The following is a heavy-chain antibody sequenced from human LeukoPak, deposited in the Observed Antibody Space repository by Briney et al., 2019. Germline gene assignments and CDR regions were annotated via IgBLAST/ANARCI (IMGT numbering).Heavy chain of an antibody. J-gene: IGHJ4*02. CDR1: GGSISSSNW. V-gene: IGHV4-4*02. CDR3: ATFPKYSSGWSSFDY. Sequence: SGTLSLICAVSGGAVSGGSISSSNWWSWVRQPPGKGLEWIGEIYQSGSTNYNPSLKSRVTISVDKSKNQFSLKLSSVTAADTAVYYCATFPKYSSGWSSFDYWGQGTLVTVSS. D-gene: IGHD6-19*01. CDR2: IYQSGST.